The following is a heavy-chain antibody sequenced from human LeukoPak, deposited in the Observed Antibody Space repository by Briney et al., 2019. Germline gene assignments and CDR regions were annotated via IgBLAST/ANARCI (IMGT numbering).Heavy chain of an antibody. CDR3: ATGEYDSSGYWVFDY. Sequence: ASVKVSCKVSGYTLTELSMHWVRQAPGKGLEWMGGFDPEDGETIYAQKFQGRATMTEDTSTDTAYMELSSLRSEDTAVYYCATGEYDSSGYWVFDYWGQGTLVTVSS. D-gene: IGHD3-22*01. V-gene: IGHV1-24*01. J-gene: IGHJ4*02. CDR1: GYTLTELS. CDR2: FDPEDGET.